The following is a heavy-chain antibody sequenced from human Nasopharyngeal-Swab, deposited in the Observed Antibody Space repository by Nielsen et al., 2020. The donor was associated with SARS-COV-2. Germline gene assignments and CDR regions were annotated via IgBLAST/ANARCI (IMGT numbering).Heavy chain of an antibody. Sequence: APVKVSCKVSGYTLTELSMHWVRQDPGKGLEWMGGFDPEDGETIYAQKFQGRVTMTEDTSTDTAYMELSSLRSEDTAVYYCATDDHYDSRGLDYWGQGTLVTVSS. D-gene: IGHD3-22*01. J-gene: IGHJ4*02. V-gene: IGHV1-24*01. CDR3: ATDDHYDSRGLDY. CDR2: FDPEDGET. CDR1: GYTLTELS.